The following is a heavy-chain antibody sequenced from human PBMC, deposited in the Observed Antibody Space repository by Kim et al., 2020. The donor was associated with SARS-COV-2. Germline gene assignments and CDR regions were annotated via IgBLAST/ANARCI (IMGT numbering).Heavy chain of an antibody. CDR2: IYPNSGVT. V-gene: IGHV1-2*02. CDR1: GYTFTTYY. D-gene: IGHD2-21*01. Sequence: ASVKVSCKSFGYTFTTYYIHWVRQASGQGLEWMGWIYPNSGVTNFAQKFQGRVTMTRDTSSSTVYMQLSGLASDDTAVYYCARGGGDCYSCLDYWGQGTL. CDR3: ARGGGDCYSCLDY. J-gene: IGHJ4*02.